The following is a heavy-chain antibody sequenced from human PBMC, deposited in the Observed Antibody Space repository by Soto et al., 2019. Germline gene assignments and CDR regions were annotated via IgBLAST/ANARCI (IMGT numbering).Heavy chain of an antibody. D-gene: IGHD1-26*01. Sequence: GASVKVSCKASGYTFTSYAISWVRQAPGQGLEWMGWISAYNGNTNYAQKLQGRVTMTTDTSTTTAYMELRSLRSDDTAVYYCARDRAVGAALSFVPDYWGQGTLVTVSS. CDR3: ARDRAVGAALSFVPDY. V-gene: IGHV1-18*01. CDR2: ISAYNGNT. CDR1: GYTFTSYA. J-gene: IGHJ4*02.